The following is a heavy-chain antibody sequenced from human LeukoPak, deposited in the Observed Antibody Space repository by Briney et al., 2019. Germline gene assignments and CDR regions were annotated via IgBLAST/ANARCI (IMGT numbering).Heavy chain of an antibody. CDR3: ARGKRYCSGGSCFDY. CDR1: GFTFSSYW. V-gene: IGHV3-74*01. D-gene: IGHD2-15*01. CDR2: INSDGSST. Sequence: PGGSLRLSCAASGFTFSSYWMHWVRQAPGKGRVWVSRINSDGSSTSYADSVKGRFTISRDNAKNTLYLQMNSLRAEDTAVYYCARGKRYCSGGSCFDYWGQGTLVTVSS. J-gene: IGHJ4*02.